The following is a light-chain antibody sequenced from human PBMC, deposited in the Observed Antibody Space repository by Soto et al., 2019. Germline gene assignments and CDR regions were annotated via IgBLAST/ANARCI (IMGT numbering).Light chain of an antibody. Sequence: QSVLTQPPSASGSPGQSVTISCTGTSSDVGGYNFVSWYQQYPGFAPKLMIYEVSKRPSGVPDRFSGSKSGNTASLSISGLQAEDEADYYCSSYAGSNNVIFGGGTKLTVL. CDR2: EVS. V-gene: IGLV2-8*01. CDR1: SSDVGGYNF. CDR3: SSYAGSNNVI. J-gene: IGLJ2*01.